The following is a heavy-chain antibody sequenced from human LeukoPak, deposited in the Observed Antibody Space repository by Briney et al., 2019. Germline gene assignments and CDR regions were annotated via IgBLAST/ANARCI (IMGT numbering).Heavy chain of an antibody. J-gene: IGHJ5*02. CDR1: GFTFSSYW. CDR2: INSDGSST. Sequence: GGCLRLSCAASGFTFSSYWIHWVRQAPGKGLVWVSRINSDGSSTRYADSVKGRFTISRDNAKNTLYLQMNSLRAEDTAMYYCARVLSSGWYKNWFDPWGQGTLVTVSS. D-gene: IGHD6-19*01. V-gene: IGHV3-74*01. CDR3: ARVLSSGWYKNWFDP.